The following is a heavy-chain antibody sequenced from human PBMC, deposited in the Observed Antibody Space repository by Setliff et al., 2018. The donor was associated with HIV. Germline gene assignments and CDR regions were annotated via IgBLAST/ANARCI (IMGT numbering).Heavy chain of an antibody. CDR3: ARDIPFGDLLMLQAYMDV. Sequence: GGSLRLSCAASGFTFDDFGMSWVRQGPGKGLEWVSSINWNGGSTGYADSVKGRFTISRDSAKNSLYLQMNSLRAEDTALYYCARDIPFGDLLMLQAYMDVWGKGTTVTVSS. J-gene: IGHJ6*04. V-gene: IGHV3-20*04. D-gene: IGHD3-10*01. CDR1: GFTFDDFG. CDR2: INWNGGST.